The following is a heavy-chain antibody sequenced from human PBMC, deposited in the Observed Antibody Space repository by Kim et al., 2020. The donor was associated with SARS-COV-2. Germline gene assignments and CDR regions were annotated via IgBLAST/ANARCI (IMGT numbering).Heavy chain of an antibody. J-gene: IGHJ6*02. V-gene: IGHV5-51*01. D-gene: IGHD6-19*01. CDR3: ARHEGSGWYARV. Sequence: RYSPSFQGQVTISADKSISTAYLQWSSLKASDTAMYYCARHEGSGWYARVWGQGTTVTVSS.